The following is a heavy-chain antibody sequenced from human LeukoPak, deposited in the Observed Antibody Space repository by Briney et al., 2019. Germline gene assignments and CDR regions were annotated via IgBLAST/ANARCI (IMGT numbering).Heavy chain of an antibody. Sequence: PSETLSLTCTVSGGSISSYYWSWIRQPPGKGLEWIGCIYYSGSTNYNPSLKSRVTISVDTSKNQFSLKLSSVTAADTAVYYCARETLDSSGWYENWFDPWGQGTLVTVSS. CDR3: ARETLDSSGWYENWFDP. D-gene: IGHD6-19*01. V-gene: IGHV4-59*01. J-gene: IGHJ5*02. CDR2: IYYSGST. CDR1: GGSISSYY.